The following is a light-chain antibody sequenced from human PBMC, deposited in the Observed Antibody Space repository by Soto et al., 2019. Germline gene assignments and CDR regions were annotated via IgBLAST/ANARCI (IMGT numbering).Light chain of an antibody. CDR3: SSYTSSSTLVI. V-gene: IGLV2-14*01. Sequence: QSVLTQPASVSGSHGQSITISCTGSSSDVGGYNYVSWYQQHPDKAPKLMIYDVSNRPSGVSNRFSGSKSGNTASLTISGLQAEDEAHYYCSSYTSSSTLVIFGGGTKLTVL. J-gene: IGLJ2*01. CDR2: DVS. CDR1: SSDVGGYNY.